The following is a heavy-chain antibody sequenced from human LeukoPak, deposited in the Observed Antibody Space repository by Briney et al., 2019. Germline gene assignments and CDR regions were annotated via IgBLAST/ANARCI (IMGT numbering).Heavy chain of an antibody. J-gene: IGHJ4*02. V-gene: IGHV3-33*06. CDR3: AKDHGIAVPITGYFDY. CDR2: IWYDGSNK. Sequence: GGSLRLSCAASGFTFSSYSMSWVRQAPGKGLEWVAVIWYDGSNKYYADSVKGRFTISRDNSKNTLYLQMNSLRAEDTAVYYCAKDHGIAVPITGYFDYWGQGTLVTVSS. D-gene: IGHD6-19*01. CDR1: GFTFSSYS.